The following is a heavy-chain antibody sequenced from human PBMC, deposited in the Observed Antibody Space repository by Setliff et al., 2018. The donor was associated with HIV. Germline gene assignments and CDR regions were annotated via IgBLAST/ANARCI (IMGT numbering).Heavy chain of an antibody. CDR3: ARDSSTSSGVVWFDP. CDR2: IRYDGSNK. V-gene: IGHV3-30*02. Sequence: GGSLRLSCAASGFTFSSYGMHWVRQAPGKGLEWMAFIRYDGSNKYYADSVKGRFTISRDNSKNTLYLQMNSLRADDTAVYYCARDSSTSSGVVWFDPWGQGTLVTVSS. D-gene: IGHD2-2*01. J-gene: IGHJ5*02. CDR1: GFTFSSYG.